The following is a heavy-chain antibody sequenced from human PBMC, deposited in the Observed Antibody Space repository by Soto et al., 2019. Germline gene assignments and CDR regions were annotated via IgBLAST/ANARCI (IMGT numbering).Heavy chain of an antibody. CDR2: DV. Sequence: SGATLGNPTQTLKLTCTVAGFPVTTSGMSWGWIRQSPGKAPEWLALDVQYNPSLQRRLTFTKDTYKNQVFLTLTNMASVDTATYYCTQRYDTSMGPIYWGQGSLVTVSS. CDR3: TQRYDTSMGPIY. D-gene: IGHD3-22*01. J-gene: IGHJ4*02. CDR1: GFPVTTSGMS. V-gene: IGHV2-5*01.